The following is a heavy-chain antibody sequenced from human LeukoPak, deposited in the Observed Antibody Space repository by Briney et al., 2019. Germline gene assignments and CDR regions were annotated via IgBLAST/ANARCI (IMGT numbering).Heavy chain of an antibody. J-gene: IGHJ2*01. Sequence: SETLSLTCTVSGGSISSSSYYWGWIRQPPGKGLEWIGSIYYSGSTYYNPSLKRRVTISVDTSKNQFSLKLSSVTAADTAVYYCARRSVTTQYFDLWGRGTLVTVSS. CDR2: IYYSGST. D-gene: IGHD4-17*01. CDR1: GGSISSSSYY. V-gene: IGHV4-39*01. CDR3: ARRSVTTQYFDL.